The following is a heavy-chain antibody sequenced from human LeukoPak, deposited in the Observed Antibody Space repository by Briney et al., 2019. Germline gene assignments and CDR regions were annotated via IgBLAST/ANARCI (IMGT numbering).Heavy chain of an antibody. CDR2: ISYDGSNK. Sequence: GGSLRLSCAASGFTFSSYAMHWVRQAPGKGLEWVAVISYDGSNKYYADSVKGRFTISRDNAKNSLYLQMNSLRAEDTAVYYCARDLESYNSGGYYFGYWGQGTLVTVSS. J-gene: IGHJ4*02. D-gene: IGHD3-22*01. CDR3: ARDLESYNSGGYYFGY. CDR1: GFTFSSYA. V-gene: IGHV3-30-3*01.